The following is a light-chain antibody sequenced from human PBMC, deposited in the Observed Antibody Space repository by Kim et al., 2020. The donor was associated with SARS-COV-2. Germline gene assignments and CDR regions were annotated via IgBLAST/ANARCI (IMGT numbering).Light chain of an antibody. Sequence: ALGQTVRITCQGDSLRRYYASWYQQKTGQAPVLVIYGKNNRPAGIPDRFSGSSSGNTASLTITGAQADDEADYYCNSRDSSGDHVVFGGGTQLTVL. CDR2: GKN. CDR3: NSRDSSGDHVV. V-gene: IGLV3-19*01. CDR1: SLRRYY. J-gene: IGLJ2*01.